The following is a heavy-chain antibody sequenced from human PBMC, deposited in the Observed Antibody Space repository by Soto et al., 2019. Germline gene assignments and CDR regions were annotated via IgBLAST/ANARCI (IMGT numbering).Heavy chain of an antibody. CDR3: ARSFLYHDFCSGYYDRRYFDY. D-gene: IGHD3-3*01. J-gene: IGHJ4*02. CDR1: GGSFSGYY. V-gene: IGHV4-34*01. CDR2: INHSGST. Sequence: SETLSLTCAVYGGSFSGYYWSWIRQPPGKRLEWIGEINHSGSTNYNPSLKSRVTISVDTSKNQFSLKLSSVTAADTAVYYCARSFLYHDFCSGYYDRRYFDYWGQGTLVTVSS.